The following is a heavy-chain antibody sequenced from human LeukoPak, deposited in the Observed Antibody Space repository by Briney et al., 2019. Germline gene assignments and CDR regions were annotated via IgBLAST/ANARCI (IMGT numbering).Heavy chain of an antibody. J-gene: IGHJ3*02. Sequence: SETLSLTCTLSGGSVSSSSFYWGWIRQPPGQGLECIGTIYYSGITYYSSSLKSRVTISVDTSKNQFSLKLSSVTAADTAVYFCARSGPAAGRPDAFDIWGQGTLVTVSS. V-gene: IGHV4-39*07. CDR1: GGSVSSSSFY. CDR2: IYYSGIT. CDR3: ARSGPAAGRPDAFDI. D-gene: IGHD2-2*01.